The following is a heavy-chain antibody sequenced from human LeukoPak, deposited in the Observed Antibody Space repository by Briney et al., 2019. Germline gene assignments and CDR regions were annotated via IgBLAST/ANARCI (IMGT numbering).Heavy chain of an antibody. CDR3: ASIDYYGSGSYADY. Sequence: SETLSLTCTVSGGSISNYYWSWIRQPVGKGLEWIGRIYTSGSTNYNPSLKSRVTMSVDTSKNQFSLKLSSVTAADTAVYYCASIDYYGSGSYADYWGQGTLVTVSS. D-gene: IGHD3-10*01. V-gene: IGHV4-4*07. CDR1: GGSISNYY. CDR2: IYTSGST. J-gene: IGHJ4*02.